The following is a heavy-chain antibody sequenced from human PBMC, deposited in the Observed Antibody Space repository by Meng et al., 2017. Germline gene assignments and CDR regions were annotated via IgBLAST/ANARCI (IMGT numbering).Heavy chain of an antibody. CDR1: GSLRGSI. V-gene: IGHV1-2*02. D-gene: IGHD5-12*01. CDR3: ARGQDIEAAGYLGLDY. J-gene: IGHJ4*02. CDR2: INSTSGGT. Sequence: VVLVRCPVQVKTPGTSVPVCWEAAGSLRGSIEYWVWLRLPGVGVVWWCGINSTSGGTHYAQSLQGRVTMTVDTSISKAYMELSCVTAEDTAMYYCARGQDIEAAGYLGLDYWGQGTLVTVSS.